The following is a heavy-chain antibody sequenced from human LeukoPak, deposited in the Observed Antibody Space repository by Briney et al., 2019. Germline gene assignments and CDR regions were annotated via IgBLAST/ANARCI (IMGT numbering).Heavy chain of an antibody. J-gene: IGHJ3*02. CDR3: ARVERGYYDSFDI. Sequence: SETLSLTCTVPGDSISSSSYYWGWIRQPPGKGLEYIGTIYYTGDAYYNPSLKGRVTISIDTSRKQFSLRLNSVTAADTAVYYCARVERGYYDSFDIWGQGTMVIVSS. CDR1: GDSISSSSYY. CDR2: IYYTGDA. D-gene: IGHD3-10*01. V-gene: IGHV4-39*07.